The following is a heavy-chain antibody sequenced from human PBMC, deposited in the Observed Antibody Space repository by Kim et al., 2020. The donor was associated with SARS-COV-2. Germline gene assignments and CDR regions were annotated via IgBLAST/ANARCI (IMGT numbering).Heavy chain of an antibody. Sequence: SVKVSCKASGGTFSSYAISWVRQAPGQGLEWMGGIIPIFGTANYAQKFQGRVTITADESTSTAYMELSSLRSEDTAVYYCARDKYPGFGELSFYYYCGMDVWGQGTTVTVSS. D-gene: IGHD3-10*01. CDR3: ARDKYPGFGELSFYYYCGMDV. J-gene: IGHJ6*02. V-gene: IGHV1-69*13. CDR2: IIPIFGTA. CDR1: GGTFSSYA.